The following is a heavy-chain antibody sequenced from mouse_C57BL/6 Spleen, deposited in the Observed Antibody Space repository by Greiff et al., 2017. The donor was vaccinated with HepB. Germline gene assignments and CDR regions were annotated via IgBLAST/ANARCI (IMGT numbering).Heavy chain of an antibody. Sequence: EVQRVESGGGLVKPGGSLKLSCAASGFTFSDYGMHWVRQAPEKGLEWVAYISSGSSTIYYADTVKGRFTICSANAKNTLFLKMTSLRYEDTDMYYCANYYGSSYVYWYFDVWGTGTTVTVSS. V-gene: IGHV5-17*01. D-gene: IGHD1-1*01. CDR2: ISSGSSTI. J-gene: IGHJ1*03. CDR3: ANYYGSSYVYWYFDV. CDR1: GFTFSDYG.